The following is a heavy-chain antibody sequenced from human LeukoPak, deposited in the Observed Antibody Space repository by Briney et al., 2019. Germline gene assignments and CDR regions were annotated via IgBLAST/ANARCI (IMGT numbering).Heavy chain of an antibody. D-gene: IGHD3-10*01. CDR3: AKDQDPHSYGSGSYAPFDY. CDR2: ISYDGSNK. Sequence: GGSLRLSCAASGFTFSSYGMHWVRQAPGKGLEWVAVISYDGSNKYYADSVKGRFTISRDNSKNTLYLQINSLRADDTAVYYCAKDQDPHSYGSGSYAPFDYWGQGTLVTVSS. V-gene: IGHV3-30*18. J-gene: IGHJ4*02. CDR1: GFTFSSYG.